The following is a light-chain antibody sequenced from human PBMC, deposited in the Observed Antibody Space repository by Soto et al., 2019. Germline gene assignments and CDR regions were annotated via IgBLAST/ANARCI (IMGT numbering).Light chain of an antibody. J-gene: IGLJ1*01. V-gene: IGLV1-47*01. Sequence: QSVLTQPPSASGTPGQRVTISCSGSGSNIGRNSGYWYDPLPGTAPNLLIYRNNQRPSGVPDRVSGSKSGTSASLAISGLRSEDEADYYCATWEDSLNLLYVFGAGTKVTVL. CDR2: RNN. CDR1: GSNIGRNS. CDR3: ATWEDSLNLLYV.